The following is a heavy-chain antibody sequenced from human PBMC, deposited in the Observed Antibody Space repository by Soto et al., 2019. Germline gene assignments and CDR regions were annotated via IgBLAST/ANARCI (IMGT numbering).Heavy chain of an antibody. V-gene: IGHV4-30-2*06. Sequence: QLQLKESGSGLVKPSQTLSLTCTVSGDSITSGGYPWTWIRQSPGKGLEWIGFIYRTGTTHYNPSLNSRVTISIDTSKNQFSLSLRSVTAADTAIYYCAGQWLVRARDSWGQGTLVTVSS. CDR3: AGQWLVRARDS. CDR2: IYRTGTT. J-gene: IGHJ4*02. D-gene: IGHD6-19*01. CDR1: GDSITSGGYP.